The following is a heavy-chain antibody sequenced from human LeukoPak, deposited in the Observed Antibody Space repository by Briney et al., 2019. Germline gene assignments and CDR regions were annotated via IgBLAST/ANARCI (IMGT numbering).Heavy chain of an antibody. CDR3: ARGGPYSSSWFFDY. CDR2: ISGYNGNT. V-gene: IGHV1-18*01. Sequence: ASVKVSCKASGYTFTDYTVSWVRQAPGQGLEWMGWISGYNGNTNYAQKLQGRVIMTTDTSTSTAYMELRSLRSDDTAVYYCARGGPYSSSWFFDYWGQGTLVTVSS. J-gene: IGHJ4*02. D-gene: IGHD6-13*01. CDR1: GYTFTDYT.